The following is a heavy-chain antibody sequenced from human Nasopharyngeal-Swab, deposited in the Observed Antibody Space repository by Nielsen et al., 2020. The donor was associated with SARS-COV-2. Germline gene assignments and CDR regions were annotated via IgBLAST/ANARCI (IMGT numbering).Heavy chain of an antibody. CDR3: ARKGLDGDLEGDWFDP. CDR1: GYTFTSYA. D-gene: IGHD4-17*01. Sequence: SVKVSCKASGYTFTSYAMNWVRQAPGQGLKWMGGVIPIFGTANYAQKFQGRVTITADESTSTAYMELSSLRSEDTAVYYCARKGLDGDLEGDWFDPWGQGTLVTVSS. V-gene: IGHV1-69*13. CDR2: VIPIFGTA. J-gene: IGHJ5*02.